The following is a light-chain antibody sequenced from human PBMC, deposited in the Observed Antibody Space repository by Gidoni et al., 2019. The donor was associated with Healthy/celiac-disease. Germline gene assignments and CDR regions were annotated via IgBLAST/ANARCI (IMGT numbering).Light chain of an antibody. CDR3: QTWGTGIHPWV. CDR1: SGHSSYA. V-gene: IGLV4-69*01. Sequence: QLVLTQSPSASASLGASVKPTCTLSSGHSSYAIAWHQQQPEKGPRYLMKLNSDGSHSKGDGIPGRFSGSSSGAARYLTISSLQSEDEADYYCQTWGTGIHPWVFGGGTKLTVL. J-gene: IGLJ3*02. CDR2: LNSDGSH.